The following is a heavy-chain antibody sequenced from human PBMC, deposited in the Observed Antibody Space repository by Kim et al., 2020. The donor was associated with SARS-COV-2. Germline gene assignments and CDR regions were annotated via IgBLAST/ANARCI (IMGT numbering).Heavy chain of an antibody. CDR3: AKNRTGDIVGALSLAY. V-gene: IGHV3-30*18. D-gene: IGHD1-26*01. J-gene: IGHJ4*01. CDR1: GFTFSSYG. Sequence: GGSLRLSCAASGFTFSSYGMHWVRQAPGKGLEWVAVISSDGSNKYYADSVKGRFTISRDNSKNTLYLQMNSLRADDKAGYYCAKNRTGDIVGALSLAYWG. CDR2: ISSDGSNK.